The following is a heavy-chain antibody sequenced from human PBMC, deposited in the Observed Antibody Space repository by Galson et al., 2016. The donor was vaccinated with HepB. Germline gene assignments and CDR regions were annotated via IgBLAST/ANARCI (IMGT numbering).Heavy chain of an antibody. CDR1: GFTFSSYA. CDR2: ISGRGDST. J-gene: IGHJ4*02. D-gene: IGHD5-18*01. Sequence: SLRLSCAASGFTFSSYALRWVRQTPRKGLEWVSAISGRGDSTYYADSVKGRFTISRDNFRNTLFLQMNSLRAEDTAVYYCAKAPDNYGRYVRPYYFAYWGQGTLVAVSS. V-gene: IGHV3-23*01. CDR3: AKAPDNYGRYVRPYYFAY.